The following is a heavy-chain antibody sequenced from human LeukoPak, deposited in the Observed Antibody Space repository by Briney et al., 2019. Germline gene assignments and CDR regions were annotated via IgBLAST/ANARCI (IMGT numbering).Heavy chain of an antibody. J-gene: IGHJ4*02. CDR1: GGSFSGYY. V-gene: IGHV4-34*01. CDR2: INHSGST. Sequence: PSETLSLTCAVYGGSFSGYYWSWIRQPPGKGLEWIGEINHSGSTNYNPSLKSRVTISVDTSKNQFSLKLSSVTAADTAVYYCARGWLQSGFHYWGQGTLVTVSS. D-gene: IGHD5-24*01. CDR3: ARGWLQSGFHY.